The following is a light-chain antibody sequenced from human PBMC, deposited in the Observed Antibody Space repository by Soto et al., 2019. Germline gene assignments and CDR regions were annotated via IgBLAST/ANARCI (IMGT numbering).Light chain of an antibody. CDR3: HQYNNYPWT. Sequence: DIQMTQSPSTLSTSVGDRVTITCRASQSISNWLAWYQQKPGKAPKLLIHDASSLESGVPSRFSGSGSGTEFTLTISSLQPDDFANYYCHQYNNYPWTFGQGTKVEIK. CDR2: DAS. CDR1: QSISNW. V-gene: IGKV1-5*01. J-gene: IGKJ1*01.